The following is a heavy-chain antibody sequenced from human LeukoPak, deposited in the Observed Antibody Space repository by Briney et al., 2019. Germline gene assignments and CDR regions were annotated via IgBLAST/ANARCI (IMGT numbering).Heavy chain of an antibody. CDR2: ISSSSSYI. D-gene: IGHD2-2*01. CDR3: ARVVDCSSTSCYGRWFDP. J-gene: IGHJ5*02. Sequence: GVLRLSCAASGFTFSSYSMNWVRQAPGKGLEWVSSISSSSSYIYYADSVKGRFTISRDNAKNSLYLQMNSLRAEDTAVYYCARVVDCSSTSCYGRWFDPWGQGTLVTVSS. CDR1: GFTFSSYS. V-gene: IGHV3-21*01.